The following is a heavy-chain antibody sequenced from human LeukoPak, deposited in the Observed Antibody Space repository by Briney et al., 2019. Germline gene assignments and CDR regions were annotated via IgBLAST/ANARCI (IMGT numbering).Heavy chain of an antibody. CDR3: ARGGYSGPLDY. D-gene: IGHD5-12*01. J-gene: IGHJ4*02. Sequence: SETLSLTCTVSGGSISSYYWSWIRQPTGKGLEWIGYIYYSGSTNYNPSLKSRVTMSVDTSKNQFSLKLSSVTAADTAVYYCARGGYSGPLDYWGQGTLVTVSS. CDR2: IYYSGST. CDR1: GGSISSYY. V-gene: IGHV4-59*08.